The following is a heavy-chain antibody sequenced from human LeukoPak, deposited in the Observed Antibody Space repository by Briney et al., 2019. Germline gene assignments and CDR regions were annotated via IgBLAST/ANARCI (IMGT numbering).Heavy chain of an antibody. Sequence: SGPTLFNPTQTLTLTCTFSGFSLSTSGVGVGWIRQPPGKALEWLALIYWDGDKRYSPSLKSRLTITKDTSKNQVVLTMTNMDPVDTATYYCAHRRAYCSGGSCFYYFDYWGQGTLVTVSS. D-gene: IGHD2-15*01. J-gene: IGHJ4*02. V-gene: IGHV2-5*02. CDR2: IYWDGDK. CDR3: AHRRAYCSGGSCFYYFDY. CDR1: GFSLSTSGVG.